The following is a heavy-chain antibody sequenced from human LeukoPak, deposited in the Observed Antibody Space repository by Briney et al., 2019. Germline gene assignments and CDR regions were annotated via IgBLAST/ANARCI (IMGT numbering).Heavy chain of an antibody. CDR1: GFTFSNAW. CDR2: IKSNADGGTR. Sequence: GGSLRLSCAASGFTFSNAWMSWVRQAPGKGLEWVGRIKSNADGGTRDYAAPVKGRFTISRDDSKNTLYLQMNSLETEDTAVYECTTVLNYGILTGYHHWGQGTLVTVSS. V-gene: IGHV3-15*01. D-gene: IGHD3-9*01. CDR3: TTVLNYGILTGYHH. J-gene: IGHJ5*02.